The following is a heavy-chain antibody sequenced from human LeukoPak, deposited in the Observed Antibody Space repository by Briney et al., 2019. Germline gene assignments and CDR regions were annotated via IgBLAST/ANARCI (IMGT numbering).Heavy chain of an antibody. CDR3: ARGPVPGFTMIVVVKKGEATGGAFGI. Sequence: ASVKVSCKASGYTFTGYYMHWVRQAPGQGLEWMGWINPNSGGTNYAQKFQGRVTMTRDTSISTAYMELSRLRSDDTAVYYCARGPVPGFTMIVVVKKGEATGGAFGIWGQGTMVTVSS. CDR1: GYTFTGYY. D-gene: IGHD3-22*01. J-gene: IGHJ3*02. V-gene: IGHV1-2*02. CDR2: INPNSGGT.